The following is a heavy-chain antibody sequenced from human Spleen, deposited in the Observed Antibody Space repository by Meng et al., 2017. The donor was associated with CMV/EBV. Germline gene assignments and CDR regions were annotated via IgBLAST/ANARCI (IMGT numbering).Heavy chain of an antibody. J-gene: IGHJ5*02. Sequence: QVQLVESGGGVVQPGRSLRLSCAASGFTFSSYPMHWVRQAPGKGLEWVAVISHDGDNKYFADSVKGRFTISRDNSRNTLYLQMNSLRAEDTAVYYCARDRGSSGWLTWGQGTLVTVSS. CDR3: ARDRGSSGWLT. CDR2: ISHDGDNK. D-gene: IGHD6-19*01. V-gene: IGHV3-30-3*01. CDR1: GFTFSSYP.